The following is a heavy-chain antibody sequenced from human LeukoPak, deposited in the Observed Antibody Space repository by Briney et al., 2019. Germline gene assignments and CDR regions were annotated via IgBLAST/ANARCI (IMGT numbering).Heavy chain of an antibody. J-gene: IGHJ4*02. D-gene: IGHD6-19*01. V-gene: IGHV1-46*01. CDR2: INPSGGST. Sequence: GASVKVSCKASGYTFTSYYMHWVRQAPGQGLKWMGIINPSGGSTSYAQKFQGRVTMTRDTSTSTVYMELSSLRSEDTAVYYCARVGVAGHFDYWGQGTLVTVSS. CDR1: GYTFTSYY. CDR3: ARVGVAGHFDY.